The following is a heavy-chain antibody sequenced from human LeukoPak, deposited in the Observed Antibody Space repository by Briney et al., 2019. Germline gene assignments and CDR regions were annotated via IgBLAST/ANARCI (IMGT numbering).Heavy chain of an antibody. CDR3: ARHVDGNYFDY. CDR2: IYYSGST. CDR1: GGSISSTSYY. Sequence: SETLSLTRTVSGGSISSTSYYWGWIRQPPGKGLEWIGSIYYSGSTYHNPSLKSRVTLFVDTSKNQFFLKLSSVTAADMAVYYCARHVDGNYFDYWGQGTLVTVSS. V-gene: IGHV4-39*01. D-gene: IGHD1-26*01. J-gene: IGHJ4*02.